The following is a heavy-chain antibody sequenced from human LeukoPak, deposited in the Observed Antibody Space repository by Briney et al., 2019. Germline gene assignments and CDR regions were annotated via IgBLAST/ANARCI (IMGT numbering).Heavy chain of an antibody. CDR2: ISSSSSTI. CDR3: ARGYDLTTPLFEVVVANFDY. V-gene: IGHV3-48*04. D-gene: IGHD3-22*01. CDR1: GFTFSSYS. Sequence: PGGSLRLSCAASGFTFSSYSMNWVRQAPGKGLEWVSYISSSSSTIYYADSVKGRFTISRDNAKNSLYLQMNSLRAEDTAVYYCARGYDLTTPLFEVVVANFDYWGQGTLVTVSS. J-gene: IGHJ4*02.